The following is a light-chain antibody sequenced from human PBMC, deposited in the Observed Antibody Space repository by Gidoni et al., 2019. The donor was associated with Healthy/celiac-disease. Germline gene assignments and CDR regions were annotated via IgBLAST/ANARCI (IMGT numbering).Light chain of an antibody. CDR3: QQFNNWPLT. Sequence: EIVMTQSPATLSVSPGERATLSCRASQSVSSNLAWYQQKPGQAPRLLIYGASTRATGIPARFSGNGSGTEFTLTISSLQSEDFAVYSCQQFNNWPLTFGPGTKVDIK. V-gene: IGKV3-15*01. CDR2: GAS. J-gene: IGKJ3*01. CDR1: QSVSSN.